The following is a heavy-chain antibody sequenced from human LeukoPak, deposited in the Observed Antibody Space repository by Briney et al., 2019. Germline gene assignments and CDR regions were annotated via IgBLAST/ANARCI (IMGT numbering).Heavy chain of an antibody. J-gene: IGHJ4*02. V-gene: IGHV3-53*01. D-gene: IGHD3-10*01. Sequence: PGGSLRLSCAASGFIVSGTYMTWVRQAPGKGLECVSIIYSGGDTYYTDSVKGRFSVSRDNSKNTLYLQMNSLRAEDTAVYYCAKEKGSGSYMDYWGQGTLVTVSS. CDR3: AKEKGSGSYMDY. CDR2: IYSGGDT. CDR1: GFIVSGTY.